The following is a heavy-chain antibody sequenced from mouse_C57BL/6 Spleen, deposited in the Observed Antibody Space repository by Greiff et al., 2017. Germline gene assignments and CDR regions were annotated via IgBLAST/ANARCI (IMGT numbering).Heavy chain of an antibody. CDR1: GFTFSSYA. CDR2: ISSGGDYI. V-gene: IGHV5-9-1*02. D-gene: IGHD2-1*01. CDR3: TRGGGNYEDWFAY. J-gene: IGHJ3*01. Sequence: DVMLVESGEGLVKPGGSLKLSCAASGFTFSSYAMSWVRQTPEKRLEWVAYISSGGDYIYYADTVKGRFTISRDNARNTLYLQMSRLKSEDTAMYYCTRGGGNYEDWFAYWGQGTLVTVSA.